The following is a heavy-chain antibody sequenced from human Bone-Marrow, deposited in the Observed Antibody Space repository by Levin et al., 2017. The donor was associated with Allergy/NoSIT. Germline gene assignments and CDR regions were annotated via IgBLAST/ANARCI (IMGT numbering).Heavy chain of an antibody. CDR2: ISWNSGSI. V-gene: IGHV3-9*01. Sequence: GGSLRLSCAASGFTFDDYAMHWVRQAPGKGLEWVSGISWNSGSIGYADSVKGRFTISRDNAKNSLYLQMNSLRAEDTALYYCAKDIMDYDSSGYFDYWGQGTLVTVSS. J-gene: IGHJ4*02. D-gene: IGHD3-22*01. CDR1: GFTFDDYA. CDR3: AKDIMDYDSSGYFDY.